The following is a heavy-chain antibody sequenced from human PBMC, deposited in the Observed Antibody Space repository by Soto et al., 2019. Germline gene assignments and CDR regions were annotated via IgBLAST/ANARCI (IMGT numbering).Heavy chain of an antibody. CDR2: IIPILGIA. Sequence: SVKVSCKASGGTFSSYTISWVRQAPGQGLEWMGRIIPILGIANYAQKFQGRVTITADKSTSTAYMELSSLRSEDTAVYYCTTSIAAAGPLDYWGQGTLVTVSS. D-gene: IGHD6-13*01. CDR1: GGTFSSYT. J-gene: IGHJ4*02. V-gene: IGHV1-69*02. CDR3: TTSIAAAGPLDY.